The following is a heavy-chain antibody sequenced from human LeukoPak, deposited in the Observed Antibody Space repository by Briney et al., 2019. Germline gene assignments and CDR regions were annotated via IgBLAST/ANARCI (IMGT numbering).Heavy chain of an antibody. CDR3: VRYCSSTSCYIGSGEYFQH. CDR2: ISSSGTDI. CDR1: GFTFSDYY. D-gene: IGHD2-2*02. V-gene: IGHV3-11*01. J-gene: IGHJ1*01. Sequence: GGSLRLSCAASGFTFSDYYMSWIRQAPGKGLEWVSFISSSGTDIFYADSMKGRFTISRDNAKNSLYLQMNSLGAEDTAVYYCVRYCSSTSCYIGSGEYFQHWGQGTLVAVSS.